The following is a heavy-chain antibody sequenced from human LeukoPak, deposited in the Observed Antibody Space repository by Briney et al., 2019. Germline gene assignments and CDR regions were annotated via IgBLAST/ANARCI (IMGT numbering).Heavy chain of an antibody. CDR2: MHYSGNN. J-gene: IGHJ3*02. V-gene: IGHV4-59*08. CDR3: ARHGGSGSYFHHQRAFDI. D-gene: IGHD3-10*01. CDR1: GGSIGNYY. Sequence: PSETLSLTCIVSGGSIGNYYWSWIRQPPGRGLEWIGYMHYSGNNNYNPSLKSRATFSIDTSKNQSSLRVDSVTAADTAVYYCARHGGSGSYFHHQRAFDIWGQGTVVTVSS.